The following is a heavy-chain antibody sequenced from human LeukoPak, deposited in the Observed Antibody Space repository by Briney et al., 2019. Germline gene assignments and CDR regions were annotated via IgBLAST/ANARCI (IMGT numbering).Heavy chain of an antibody. D-gene: IGHD1-14*01. Sequence: SQTLSLTCAVSGGSISSGGYSWSWIRQPPGRGLEWIGYIYHSGSIYYNPSLKSRVTISVDRSKNQFSLKLSSVTAADTAVYYCARDTGGYYFDYWGQGTLVTVSS. V-gene: IGHV4-30-2*01. CDR1: GGSISSGGYS. J-gene: IGHJ4*02. CDR2: IYHSGSI. CDR3: ARDTGGYYFDY.